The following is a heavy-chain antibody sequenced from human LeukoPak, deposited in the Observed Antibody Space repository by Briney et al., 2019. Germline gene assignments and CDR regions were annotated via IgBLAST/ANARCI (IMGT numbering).Heavy chain of an antibody. CDR1: GFIFSGYS. CDR2: ISNDGKKE. D-gene: IGHD4/OR15-4a*01. V-gene: IGHV3-30*04. Sequence: GGSLRLSCAASGFIFSGYSMHWVRQAPGKGLDWVAVISNDGKKEYYAESVKGRFTISRDSPKNTLNLQMSSLRAEDTAVYFCVRGGANPNFAYMDVWGEGTTVTVSS. CDR3: VRGGANPNFAYMDV. J-gene: IGHJ6*03.